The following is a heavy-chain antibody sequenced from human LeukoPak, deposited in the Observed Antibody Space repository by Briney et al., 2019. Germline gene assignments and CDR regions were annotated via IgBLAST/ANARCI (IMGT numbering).Heavy chain of an antibody. CDR2: IVPMFGIP. CDR1: GGTFNYYT. D-gene: IGHD2-8*01. Sequence: SVKVSCKASGGTFNYYTINWVRQAPGQGLEWMGRIVPMFGIPDYAQKFQGRVTLTADKSTSTAYMELSSLRSEDTAMYYCAIMGGSTTRAVDYWARGTLVTVSS. V-gene: IGHV1-69*02. CDR3: AIMGGSTTRAVDY. J-gene: IGHJ4*02.